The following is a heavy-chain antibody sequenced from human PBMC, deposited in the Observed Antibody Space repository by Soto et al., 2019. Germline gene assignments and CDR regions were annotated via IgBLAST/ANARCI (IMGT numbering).Heavy chain of an antibody. CDR1: GVSFSSYN. J-gene: IGHJ4*02. V-gene: IGHV3-21*01. Sequence: GGSLGLCCAAAGVSFSSYNMIWVRQALGKGLEWVSFISSSSNSIYYAASVQGRFTISRDNAKNSLSLQMNSLRVEDTAVYYCARAFAGTSSSDYWGQGTLVTVPS. CDR2: ISSSSNSI. D-gene: IGHD6-13*01. CDR3: ARAFAGTSSSDY.